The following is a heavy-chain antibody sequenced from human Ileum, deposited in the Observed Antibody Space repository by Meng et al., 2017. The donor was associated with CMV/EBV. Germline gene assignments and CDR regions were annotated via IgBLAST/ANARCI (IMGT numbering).Heavy chain of an antibody. Sequence: LSCAASGFTVNDYWMAWVREARGKGLECVACIRSDGSQGFYVDSVKGRFTISRDNARDTLHRQINTVRPEDTAMYYCAGQRGDSSFAYWGQGILVTVSS. J-gene: IGHJ4*02. D-gene: IGHD5-18*01. CDR1: GFTVNDYW. V-gene: IGHV3-7*01. CDR3: AGQRGDSSFAY. CDR2: IRSDGSQG.